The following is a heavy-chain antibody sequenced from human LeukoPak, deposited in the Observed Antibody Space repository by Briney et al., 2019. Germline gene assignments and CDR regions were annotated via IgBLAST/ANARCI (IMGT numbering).Heavy chain of an antibody. Sequence: GSLRLSCAASGFTFSDHYMSWIRQVPGKGLEWVSYISTSGTYTNYADSVKGRFTISRDNAKNSLYLQMNSLRAEDTAVYYCARGHYGLDVWGQGTTVTVSS. J-gene: IGHJ6*02. CDR1: GFTFSDHY. CDR3: ARGHYGLDV. CDR2: ISTSGTYT. V-gene: IGHV3-11*03.